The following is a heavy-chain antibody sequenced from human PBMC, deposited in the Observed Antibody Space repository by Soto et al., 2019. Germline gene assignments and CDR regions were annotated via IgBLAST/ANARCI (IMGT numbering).Heavy chain of an antibody. CDR2: ISSSSSYI. CDR3: ARAPRDWYFDL. V-gene: IGHV3-21*01. CDR1: GFTFSSYS. Sequence: GGSVRLSCAASGFTFSSYSMNWVRQAPGKGLEWVSSISSSSSYIYYADSVKGRFTISRDNAKNSLYLQMNSLRAEDTAVYYCARAPRDWYFDLWGRGTLVTVS. J-gene: IGHJ2*01.